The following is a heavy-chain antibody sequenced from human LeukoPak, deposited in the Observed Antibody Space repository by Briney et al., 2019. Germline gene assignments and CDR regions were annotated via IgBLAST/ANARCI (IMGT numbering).Heavy chain of an antibody. V-gene: IGHV3-23*01. J-gene: IGHJ6*02. D-gene: IGHD4-11*01. Sequence: PGASLRLSCAASGFSFSGYAMSWVRQAPGKGLEWVSGIGLSGGSTFYADSVKGRFTISRDNSKNTLYLQMNSLRAEDTAIYYCARKELTTPRIFLDGWGQGTTVAVSS. CDR2: IGLSGGST. CDR1: GFSFSGYA. CDR3: ARKELTTPRIFLDG.